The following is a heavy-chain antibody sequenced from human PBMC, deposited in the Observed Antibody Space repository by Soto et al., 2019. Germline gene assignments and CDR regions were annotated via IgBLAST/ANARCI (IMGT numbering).Heavy chain of an antibody. CDR1: GFTFNTYV. Sequence: GSLRRSGAASGFTFNTYVMNWVLQAPWKGLEWVSTISYSADKTHYADSVKGRFTISRDNSRDTLFLQMNSLRADDAAVYYCARRARTATTNWGAFDVWGQGTMVTVSS. J-gene: IGHJ3*01. D-gene: IGHD1-7*01. V-gene: IGHV3-23*01. CDR3: ARRARTATTNWGAFDV. CDR2: ISYSADKT.